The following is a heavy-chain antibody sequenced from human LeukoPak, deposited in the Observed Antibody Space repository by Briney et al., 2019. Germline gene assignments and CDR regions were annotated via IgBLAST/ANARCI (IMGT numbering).Heavy chain of an antibody. V-gene: IGHV4-34*01. CDR2: INHSGST. J-gene: IGHJ4*02. CDR3: ASLKAVAFDY. D-gene: IGHD6-19*01. CDR1: GGSLSGYY. Sequence: SETLSLTCAVYGGSLSGYYWSWIRQPPGKGLEWIGEINHSGSTNYNPSLKSRVTISVDTSKNQFSLKLSSVTAADTAVYYCASLKAVAFDYWGQGTLVTVSS.